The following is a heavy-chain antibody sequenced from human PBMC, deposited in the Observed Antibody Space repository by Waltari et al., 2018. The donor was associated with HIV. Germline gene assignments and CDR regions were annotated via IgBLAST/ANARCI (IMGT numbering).Heavy chain of an antibody. CDR1: GYNFIPYA. CDR2: ITTVNGNT. V-gene: IGHV1-3*04. J-gene: IGHJ6*02. CDR3: ARERKVVGASPYYGLDV. D-gene: IGHD2-15*01. Sequence: QVLLVQSGAEVQKPGASVRVSCKAYGYNFIPYALPWVRQATGQRLEWMGCITTVNGNTKYSQKLQGRVTITRDTSTTTAHMELSRLRSEDTAIYYCARERKVVGASPYYGLDVWGQGTTVTVSS.